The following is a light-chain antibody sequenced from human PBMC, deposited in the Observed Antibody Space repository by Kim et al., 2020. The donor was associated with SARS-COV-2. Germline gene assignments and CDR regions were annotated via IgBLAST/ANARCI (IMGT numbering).Light chain of an antibody. J-gene: IGLJ1*01. CDR2: DNI. V-gene: IGLV1-40*01. CDR1: SSNIGAGFD. Sequence: QSVLTQPPSVSGAPGQRVTISCTGSSSNIGAGFDVHWYQQLPGTAPKLLIYDNINRPSGVPDRFSGSKSGTSASLAITGLQAQDEADYYCRSYDNSLSGYVFGTGTKVTVL. CDR3: RSYDNSLSGYV.